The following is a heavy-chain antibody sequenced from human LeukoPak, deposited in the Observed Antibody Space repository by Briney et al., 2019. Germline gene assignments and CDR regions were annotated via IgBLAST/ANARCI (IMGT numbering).Heavy chain of an antibody. J-gene: IGHJ4*02. CDR2: IYPGDSDT. CDR3: ARGFGYAGNYFDY. V-gene: IGHV5-51*01. D-gene: IGHD5-18*01. CDR1: GYTFTGDW. Sequence: GESLKISCKASGYTFTGDWIGWVRQMPGKGLEWMGIIYPGDSDTKYNAPFQGQVTISADKSISTAYLQWGSLRASDTAIYYCARGFGYAGNYFDYWGQGTLVTVSS.